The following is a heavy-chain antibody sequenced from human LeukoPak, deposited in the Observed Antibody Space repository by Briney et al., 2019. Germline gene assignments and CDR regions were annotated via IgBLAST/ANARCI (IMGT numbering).Heavy chain of an antibody. V-gene: IGHV4-61*09. D-gene: IGHD2-2*01. Sequence: PSETLSLTCTVSGGSITSGGYFWGWIRQVPGKGLEWIGYIYTSGSTNYNPSLKSRVTISVDTSKNQFSLKLSSVTAADTAVYYCARGARGPAAIWGQGTMVTVSS. J-gene: IGHJ3*02. CDR1: GGSITSGGYF. CDR3: ARGARGPAAI. CDR2: IYTSGST.